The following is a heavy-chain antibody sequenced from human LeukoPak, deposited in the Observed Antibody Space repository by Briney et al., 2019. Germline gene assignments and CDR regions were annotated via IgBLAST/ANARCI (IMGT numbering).Heavy chain of an antibody. V-gene: IGHV4-4*07. D-gene: IGHD3-3*01. Sequence: SETLSLTCTVSGGSISSYYWSWIRQPAGKGLEWIGRIYTSGSTNYNPSLKGRVTMSVDTSKNQFSLKLSSVTAADTAVYYCARTPRWEGPILQVERFFGVVNHFDYWGQGTLVTVSS. CDR2: IYTSGST. CDR3: ARTPRWEGPILQVERFFGVVNHFDY. J-gene: IGHJ4*02. CDR1: GGSISSYY.